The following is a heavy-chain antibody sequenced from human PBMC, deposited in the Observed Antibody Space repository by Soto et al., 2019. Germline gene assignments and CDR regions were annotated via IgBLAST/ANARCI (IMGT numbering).Heavy chain of an antibody. D-gene: IGHD2-15*01. J-gene: IGHJ4*02. CDR3: ARVFGCSGGSCYSACDY. CDR1: GFTFSSYW. V-gene: IGHV3-74*01. CDR2: INSDGSST. Sequence: EVQLVESGGGLVQPGGSLRLSCAASGFTFSSYWMHWVPQAPGKGLVWVSRINSDGSSTSYADSVKGRFTISRDNAKNTLYLQMNSLRAEDTAVYYCARVFGCSGGSCYSACDYWGQGTLVTVSS.